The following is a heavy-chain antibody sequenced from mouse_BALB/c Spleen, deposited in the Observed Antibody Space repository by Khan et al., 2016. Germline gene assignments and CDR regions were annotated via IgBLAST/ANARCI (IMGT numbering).Heavy chain of an antibody. V-gene: IGHV1-66*01. CDR3: ARGYYGSSYVFDY. D-gene: IGHD1-1*01. CDR1: GYSFTSYY. CDR2: IFPGSGNT. J-gene: IGHJ2*01. Sequence: QVQLQQSGPELVKPGASVKISCKASGYSFTSYYTHWVKQRPGQGLEWIGWIFPGSGNTKYNEKFKGKATLTADTSSITAYMQLSSLTSEDSAVYFCARGYYGSSYVFDYWGQGTTLTVSS.